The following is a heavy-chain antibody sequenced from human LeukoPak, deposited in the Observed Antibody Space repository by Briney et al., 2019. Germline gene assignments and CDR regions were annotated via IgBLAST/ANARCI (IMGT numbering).Heavy chain of an antibody. CDR1: GYTFTGYY. D-gene: IGHD6-19*01. CDR3: AREPRIAVAGSGFDY. Sequence: ASVKVSCKASGYTFTGYYMHWVRQAPGQGLEWMGWINPNSGGTNYAQKFQGRVTMTRDTSISTAYMELSRLRSDDTAVHYCAREPRIAVAGSGFDYWGQGTLVTVSS. V-gene: IGHV1-2*02. CDR2: INPNSGGT. J-gene: IGHJ4*02.